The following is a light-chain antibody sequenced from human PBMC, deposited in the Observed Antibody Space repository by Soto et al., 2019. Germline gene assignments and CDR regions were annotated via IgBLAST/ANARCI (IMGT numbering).Light chain of an antibody. J-gene: IGKJ5*01. Sequence: EIVMTQSPDTLYVSPGEGATLSCRASQSVRNKLAWYQQKAGQATRLLIYGAATRATGIPDRFSGSGSGTKFTLTRSTLHAEDFAVYYCQQYNSCPPITFGQGTLLEIK. CDR1: QSVRNK. CDR2: GAA. V-gene: IGKV3-15*01. CDR3: QQYNSCPPIT.